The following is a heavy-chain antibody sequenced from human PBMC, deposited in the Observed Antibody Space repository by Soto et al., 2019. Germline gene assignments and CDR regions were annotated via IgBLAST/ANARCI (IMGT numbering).Heavy chain of an antibody. CDR1: GGTFSSYT. Sequence: SVKVSCKASGGTFSSYTISWVRQAPGQGLEWMGRIIPILGIANYAQKFQGRVTITADKSTSTAYMELSSLRSEDTAVYYCARGGIISHYYYYYMDVWGKGTTVTVSS. J-gene: IGHJ6*03. CDR3: ARGGIISHYYYYYMDV. V-gene: IGHV1-69*02. D-gene: IGHD3-3*02. CDR2: IIPILGIA.